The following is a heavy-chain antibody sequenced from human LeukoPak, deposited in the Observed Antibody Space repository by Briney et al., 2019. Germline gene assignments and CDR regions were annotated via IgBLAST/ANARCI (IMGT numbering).Heavy chain of an antibody. J-gene: IGHJ4*02. CDR3: ARVLITMRVGGYDY. CDR1: GGSISSGGYS. CDR2: IYHSGST. D-gene: IGHD3-22*01. Sequence: SETLSLTCAVSGGSISSGGYSWGWIRQPPGKGLEWIGSIYHSGSTYYNPSLKSRVTISVDTSKNQFSLKLSSVTAADTAVYYCARVLITMRVGGYDYWGQGTLVTVSS. V-gene: IGHV4-39*07.